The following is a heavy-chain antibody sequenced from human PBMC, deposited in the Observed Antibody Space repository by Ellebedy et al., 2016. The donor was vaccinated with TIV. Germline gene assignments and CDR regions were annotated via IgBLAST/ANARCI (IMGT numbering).Heavy chain of an antibody. CDR2: IWYDGSNK. V-gene: IGHV3-33*08. J-gene: IGHJ4*02. CDR3: ATTTGYGTGWFGRNDY. Sequence: PGGSLRLSCAASGFTFSSYGMHWVRQAPGKGLEWVAVIWYDGSNKYYADSVKGRFTISRDISESTLYLQMNSLTVEDTALYYCATTTGYGTGWFGRNDYWGQGTLVTVSS. D-gene: IGHD6-19*01. CDR1: GFTFSSYG.